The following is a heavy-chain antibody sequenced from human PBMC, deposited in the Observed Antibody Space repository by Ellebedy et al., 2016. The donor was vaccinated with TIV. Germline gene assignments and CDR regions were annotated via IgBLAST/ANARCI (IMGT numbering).Heavy chain of an antibody. CDR3: ARRTIRWIFDF. Sequence: MPSETLSLTCVVNGECFSGYYWTWIRQPPGKGLEWIGEVNDRGSTYYNPSLKSRLAISVDPSKNQFSLKVSSVTAADTAVYYCARRTIRWIFDFWGQGTLVSVSS. D-gene: IGHD5-12*01. CDR2: VNDRGST. J-gene: IGHJ4*02. CDR1: GECFSGYY. V-gene: IGHV4-34*01.